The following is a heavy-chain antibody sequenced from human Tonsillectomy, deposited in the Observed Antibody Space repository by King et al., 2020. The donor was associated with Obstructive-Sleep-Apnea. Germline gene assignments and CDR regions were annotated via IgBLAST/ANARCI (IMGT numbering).Heavy chain of an antibody. J-gene: IGHJ4*02. CDR1: GGSIRDDFW. CDR2: ISPSGKS. D-gene: IGHD2/OR15-2a*01. CDR3: ARAPTSELTLGVAGGRFPLLPRSDKETRTLGGVYLDL. Sequence: VQLQESGPGLVRPSGTLTLICAVSGGSIRDDFWWTWVRQSPAKGLEWIGEISPSGKSHCNPSLQSRVTMSIDKSAKHFSLRLTSVTAADTALYFCARAPTSELTLGVAGGRFPLLPRSDKETRTLGGVYLDLWGPGIPVTV. V-gene: IGHV4/OR15-8*02.